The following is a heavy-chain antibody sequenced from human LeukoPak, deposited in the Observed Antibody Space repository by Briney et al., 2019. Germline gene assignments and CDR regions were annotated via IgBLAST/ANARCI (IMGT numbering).Heavy chain of an antibody. CDR3: ARVTPTVTTSYNYYGMDV. CDR1: GGSISSYY. D-gene: IGHD4-17*01. V-gene: IGHV4-59*01. CDR2: IYYSGST. J-gene: IGHJ6*02. Sequence: SETLSLTCTVSGGSISSYYWSWIRQPPGKGLEWIGYIYYSGSTNYNPSLKSRVTISVDTSKNQFSLKLSSVTAADTAVYYCARVTPTVTTSYNYYGMDVWGQGTTVTVSS.